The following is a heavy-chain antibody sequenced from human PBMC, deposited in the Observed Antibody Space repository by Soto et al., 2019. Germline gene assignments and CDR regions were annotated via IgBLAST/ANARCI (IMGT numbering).Heavy chain of an antibody. Sequence: EVQLLESGGGLVQPGGSLRLSCAAAGFDFSSHAMSWVRQAPGKRLEWVSPISGSGGSTYYADSVKGRFTISRDNSKNTLYLQMNSLRVDDTAVYYCAKDRGWGVTEYWGQGTLVTVSS. CDR2: ISGSGGST. CDR3: AKDRGWGVTEY. D-gene: IGHD3-10*01. J-gene: IGHJ4*02. V-gene: IGHV3-23*01. CDR1: GFDFSSHA.